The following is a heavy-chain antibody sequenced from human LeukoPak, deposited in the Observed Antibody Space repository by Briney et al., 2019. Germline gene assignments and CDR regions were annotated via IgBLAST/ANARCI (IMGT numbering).Heavy chain of an antibody. CDR2: INHSGST. V-gene: IGHV4-34*01. Sequence: SETLSLTCAVYGGSFSGYYWSWIRHPPGEWVEWIGEINHSGSTNYNPTPKSRVTISVDTSKNQFSRKLTSVTAADTAIYYCARGSFTVAGTLGYWGQGTLVTVSS. D-gene: IGHD6-19*01. CDR3: ARGSFTVAGTLGY. J-gene: IGHJ4*02. CDR1: GGSFSGYY.